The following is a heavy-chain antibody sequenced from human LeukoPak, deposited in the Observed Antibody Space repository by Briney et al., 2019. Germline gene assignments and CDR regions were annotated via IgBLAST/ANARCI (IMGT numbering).Heavy chain of an antibody. J-gene: IGHJ5*02. Sequence: SQTLSLTCTVSGGSISSGGYYWSWIRQPPGKGLEWIGEINHSGSTNYNPSLKSRVTISVDTSKNQFSLKLSSVTAADTAVYYCARGHYDFWSGYGNWFDPWGQGTLVTVSS. CDR1: GGSISSGGYY. D-gene: IGHD3-3*01. CDR2: INHSGST. V-gene: IGHV4-30-2*01. CDR3: ARGHYDFWSGYGNWFDP.